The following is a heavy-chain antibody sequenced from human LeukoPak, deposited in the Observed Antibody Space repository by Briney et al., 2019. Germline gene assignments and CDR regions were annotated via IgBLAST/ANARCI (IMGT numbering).Heavy chain of an antibody. J-gene: IGHJ4*02. D-gene: IGHD1-26*01. V-gene: IGHV1-8*03. CDR1: GYTFTSYD. Sequence: ASVKVSCKASGYTFTSYDINWVRQATGQGLEWMGWMNPNSGNTGYAQKFQGRVTITRNTSISTAYMELSSLRSEGTAVYYCARGRGGGATSRDDYWGQGTLVTVSS. CDR2: MNPNSGNT. CDR3: ARGRGGGATSRDDY.